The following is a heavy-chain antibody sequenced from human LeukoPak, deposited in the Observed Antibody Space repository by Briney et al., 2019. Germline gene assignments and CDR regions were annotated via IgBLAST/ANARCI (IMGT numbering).Heavy chain of an antibody. CDR3: ARGPLGYCSSTSCHGFDY. V-gene: IGHV3-30*02. CDR1: GFTFGSYG. D-gene: IGHD2-2*01. Sequence: GGSLRLSCAASGFTFGSYGMHWVRQAPGKGLEWVAFIRYDGSNKYYADSVKGRFTISRDNSKNTLYLQMNSLRAEDTAVYYCARGPLGYCSSTSCHGFDYWGQGTLVTVSS. J-gene: IGHJ4*02. CDR2: IRYDGSNK.